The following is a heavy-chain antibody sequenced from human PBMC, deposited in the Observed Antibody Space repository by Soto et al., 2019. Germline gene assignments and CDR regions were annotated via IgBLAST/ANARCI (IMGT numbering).Heavy chain of an antibody. Sequence: SETLSLTCTVSGGSISSGGYYWSWIRQHPGKGLEWIGYIYYSGSTYYNPSLKSRVTISVDTSKNQFSLKLSSVTAADTAVYYCARGGVTSSPNWFDPWGQGTLVTVSS. CDR2: IYYSGST. V-gene: IGHV4-31*03. CDR1: GGSISSGGYY. J-gene: IGHJ5*02. D-gene: IGHD3-10*01. CDR3: ARGGVTSSPNWFDP.